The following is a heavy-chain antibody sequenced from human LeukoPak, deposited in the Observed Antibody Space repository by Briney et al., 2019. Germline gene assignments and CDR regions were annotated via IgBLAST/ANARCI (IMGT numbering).Heavy chain of an antibody. CDR3: ARDGYFFAMDV. Sequence: GGSLRLSCAASGFTFSSYGMHWVRQAPGKGLEWVANIKFDGSEKYYTDYVRGRFTVSRDNAKKSLHLEMSRLRAEDTAVYYCARDGYFFAMDVWGQGTTVTVSS. V-gene: IGHV3-7*03. CDR1: GFTFSSYG. D-gene: IGHD2-2*03. CDR2: IKFDGSEK. J-gene: IGHJ6*02.